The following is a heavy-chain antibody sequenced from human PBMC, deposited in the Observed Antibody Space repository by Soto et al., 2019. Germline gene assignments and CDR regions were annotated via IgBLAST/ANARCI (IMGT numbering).Heavy chain of an antibody. V-gene: IGHV3-23*01. Sequence: GGPLRLSCAASGFTFSSYAMSWVRQAPGKGLEWVSAISGSGGSTYYADSVKGRFTISRDNSKNTLYLQMNSLRAEDTAVYYSETGHRAYGYFDYWGQGTLVTVSS. CDR2: ISGSGGST. CDR1: GFTFSSYA. D-gene: IGHD4-17*01. CDR3: ETGHRAYGYFDY. J-gene: IGHJ4*02.